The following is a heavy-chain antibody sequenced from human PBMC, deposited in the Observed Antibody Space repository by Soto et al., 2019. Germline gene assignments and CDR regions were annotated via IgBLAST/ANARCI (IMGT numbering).Heavy chain of an antibody. D-gene: IGHD2-2*01. J-gene: IGHJ4*02. CDR3: VYDAGRQLLSPYYFDY. CDR1: GFIFSNYD. CDR2: ISGSGKNT. Sequence: GSLRLSCAASGFIFSNYDMSWVRQAPGKGLDWVSTISGSGKNTYYADSVKGRFTVSRDNSKNTLYLQMNSLRAEDTAVYYCVYDAGRQLLSPYYFDYWGQGTLVTVSS. V-gene: IGHV3-23*01.